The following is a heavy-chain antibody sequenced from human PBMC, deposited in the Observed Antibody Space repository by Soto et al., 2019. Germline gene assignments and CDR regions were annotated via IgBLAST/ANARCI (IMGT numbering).Heavy chain of an antibody. CDR1: GYTFTSYY. D-gene: IGHD3-10*01. J-gene: IGHJ4*02. CDR2: INPSGGST. V-gene: IGHV1-46*03. CDR3: ARSPFHVGFGELT. Sequence: QVQLVQSGAEVKKPGASVKVSCEASGYTFTSYYMHWVRQAPGQGLEWMGIINPSGGSTSYAQKFQGRVTMTRDTSTSTVYMELSSLRSEDTAVYYCARSPFHVGFGELTWGQGTLVTVSS.